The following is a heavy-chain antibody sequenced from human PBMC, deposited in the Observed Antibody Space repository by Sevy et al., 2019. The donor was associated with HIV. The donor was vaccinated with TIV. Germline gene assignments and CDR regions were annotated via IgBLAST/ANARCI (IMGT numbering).Heavy chain of an antibody. CDR1: GGSISSSSYY. CDR2: SYYSGSS. D-gene: IGHD1-26*01. V-gene: IGHV4-39*01. CDR3: ARHNRIGIVGATTYYYYGLDV. J-gene: IGHJ6*02. Sequence: SETLSLTCTVSGGSISSSSYYWGWIRQPPGKGLEWIGSSYYSGSSYYNPSLKSRVTISVDTSKNQFSLKLSSVTAADTAVYYCARHNRIGIVGATTYYYYGLDVWGQGTTVTVSS.